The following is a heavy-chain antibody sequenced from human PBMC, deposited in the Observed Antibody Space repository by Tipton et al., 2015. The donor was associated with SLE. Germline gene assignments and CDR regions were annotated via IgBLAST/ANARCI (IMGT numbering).Heavy chain of an antibody. CDR2: FYFSGSS. CDR1: GVSISTYY. V-gene: IGHV4-59*01. CDR3: ARHLGVIVAFEV. Sequence: TLSLTCSVSGVSISTYYWSWIRQSPGKGLEWIGFFYFSGSSQYNHSLKSRVAISSDTSNNQFSLELRSVTAADTAVYYCARHLGVIVAFEVWGQGTVLTVSS. D-gene: IGHD3-10*01. J-gene: IGHJ3*01.